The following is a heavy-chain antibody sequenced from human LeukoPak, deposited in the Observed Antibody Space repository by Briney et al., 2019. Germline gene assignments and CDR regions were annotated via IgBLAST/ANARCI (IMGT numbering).Heavy chain of an antibody. CDR1: GGYISTYY. D-gene: IGHD3-16*01. CDR2: IYYGGST. J-gene: IGHJ4*02. V-gene: IGHV4-59*08. Sequence: SETLSLTCSVSGGYISTYYWSWIRQPPGKGLEWIGYIYYGGSTNYNPSLKSRVTISEDTSKNQFFLKLNSVTAADTAVYYCARNRPVWGTFSYFDYWGQGTLVTVSS. CDR3: ARNRPVWGTFSYFDY.